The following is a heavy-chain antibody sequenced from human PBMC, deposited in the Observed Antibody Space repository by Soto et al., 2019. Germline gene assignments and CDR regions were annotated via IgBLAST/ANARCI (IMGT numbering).Heavy chain of an antibody. V-gene: IGHV4-31*03. Sequence: PSETLSLTCTVSGGSISSGGYYWSWIRQHPGKGLEWIGYIYYSGSTYYNPSLKSRVTISVDTSKNQFSLKLSSVTAADTAVYYCARTPDGYYYMDVWGKGTTVTVSS. J-gene: IGHJ6*03. CDR2: IYYSGST. CDR3: ARTPDGYYYMDV. D-gene: IGHD2-15*01. CDR1: GGSISSGGYY.